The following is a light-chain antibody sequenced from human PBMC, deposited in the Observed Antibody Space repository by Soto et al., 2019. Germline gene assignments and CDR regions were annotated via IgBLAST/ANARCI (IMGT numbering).Light chain of an antibody. Sequence: DVVLTQTPLSSPVTLGQPASISCWSSQSLVYSDGNTYLSWLPQRPGQPPRLLIYQISTRFSGVPERFTGSGAGTEFNLKISSLEAEDVEVYYSKQFSHFPRTFGQGTTLEI. J-gene: IGKJ1*01. V-gene: IGKV2-24*01. CDR2: QIS. CDR3: KQFSHFPRT. CDR1: QSLVYSDGNTY.